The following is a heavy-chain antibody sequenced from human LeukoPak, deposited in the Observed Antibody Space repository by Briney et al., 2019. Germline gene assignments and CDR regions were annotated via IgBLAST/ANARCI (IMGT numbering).Heavy chain of an antibody. Sequence: ASVKVSCKASDYIFTDYGINWVRQAPGQGLEWMGWISAYNGNTNYAQKLQGRVTMTTDTSTSTAYMELRSLRSDDTAVYYCARNPRVIGSLAAAGDNWFDPWGQGTLVTVSS. CDR2: ISAYNGNT. D-gene: IGHD6-13*01. V-gene: IGHV1-18*01. CDR3: ARNPRVIGSLAAAGDNWFDP. J-gene: IGHJ5*02. CDR1: DYIFTDYG.